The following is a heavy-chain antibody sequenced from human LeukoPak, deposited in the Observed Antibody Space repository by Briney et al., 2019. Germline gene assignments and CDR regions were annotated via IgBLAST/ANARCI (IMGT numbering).Heavy chain of an antibody. CDR1: GGSFSGYY. CDR3: AREKKTGRAFDP. D-gene: IGHD1-1*01. CDR2: IYHSGST. Sequence: SETLSLTCAVYGGSFSGYYWSWIRQPPGKGLEWIGYIYHSGSTYYNPSLKSRVTISVDRSKNQFSLKLSSVTAADTAVYYCAREKKTGRAFDPWGQGTLVTVSS. J-gene: IGHJ5*02. V-gene: IGHV4-34*01.